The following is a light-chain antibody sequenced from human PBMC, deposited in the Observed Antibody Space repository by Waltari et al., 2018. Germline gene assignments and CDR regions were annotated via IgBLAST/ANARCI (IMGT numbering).Light chain of an antibody. J-gene: IGKJ4*01. V-gene: IGKV3-11*01. CDR2: DVS. CDR1: QNIRSY. Sequence: EIVLTQSPATLSLSPGERVTLSCRASQNIRSYLAWYRQKPGQPPRLVIYDVSHRATGTPARFSGSGSGTDFTLTISTLQPEDFAFYFCQQRGNWAPLTFGGGTEVVIK. CDR3: QQRGNWAPLT.